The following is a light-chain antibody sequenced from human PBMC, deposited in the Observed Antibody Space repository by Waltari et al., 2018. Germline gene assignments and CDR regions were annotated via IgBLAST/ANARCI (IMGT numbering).Light chain of an antibody. CDR3: QQLSSYPLT. CDR2: AAS. CDR1: QGVSSY. V-gene: IGKV1-9*01. J-gene: IGKJ3*01. Sequence: DIQLTQSPSFLSASVGDRVTITCRASQGVSSYLAWYQQKPGKAPKLLISAASTLQSGVPSRFRGSGSGTEFILTISSLQPEDFATYYCQQLSSYPLTFGPGTKVDIK.